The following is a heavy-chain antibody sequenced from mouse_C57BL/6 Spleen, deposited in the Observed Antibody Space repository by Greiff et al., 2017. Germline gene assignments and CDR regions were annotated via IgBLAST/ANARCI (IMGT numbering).Heavy chain of an antibody. CDR1: GYAFTNYL. J-gene: IGHJ2*01. Sequence: QVQLQQSGAELVRPGTSVKVSCKASGYAFTNYLIEWVKQRPGQGLEWIGVINPGSGGTNYNEKFKGKATLTADKSSSTAYMQLSSLTSEDSAVYFCARGRYSSGYSYYFDYWGQGTTRTVSS. V-gene: IGHV1-54*01. D-gene: IGHD3-2*02. CDR2: INPGSGGT. CDR3: ARGRYSSGYSYYFDY.